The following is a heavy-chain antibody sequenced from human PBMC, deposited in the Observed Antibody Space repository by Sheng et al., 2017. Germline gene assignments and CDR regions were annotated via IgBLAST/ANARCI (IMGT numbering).Heavy chain of an antibody. CDR2: ISYDGSNK. J-gene: IGHJ4*02. V-gene: IGHV3-30*04. CDR3: ARELWFGELLKDYYFDY. Sequence: QVQLVESGGGVVQPGRSLRLSCAASGFSFSSYAMHWVRQAPGKGLEWVAVISYDGSNKYYADSVKGRFTISRDNSKNTVYLQMNSLRAEDTAVYYCARELWFGELLKDYYFDYWGQGTLVTVSS. CDR1: GFSFSSYA. D-gene: IGHD3-10*01.